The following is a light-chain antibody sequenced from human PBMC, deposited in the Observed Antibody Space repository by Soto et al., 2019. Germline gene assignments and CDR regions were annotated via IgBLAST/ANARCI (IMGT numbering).Light chain of an antibody. J-gene: IGKJ1*01. CDR3: KQYNNWPRT. CDR2: GAS. Sequence: EIVMTQSPATLSVSPGERATLSCRASQSVSSKLAWYQQKPGQAARLLIHGASTRATGIPARISGSGSGTEFTLTISSLQSEDFAVYYCKQYNNWPRTFGQGTKVEI. CDR1: QSVSSK. V-gene: IGKV3-15*01.